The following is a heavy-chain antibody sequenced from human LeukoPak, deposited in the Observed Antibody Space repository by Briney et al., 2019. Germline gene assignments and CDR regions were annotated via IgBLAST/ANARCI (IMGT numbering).Heavy chain of an antibody. CDR2: IIPIFGTA. J-gene: IGHJ4*02. CDR3: ARDYGDSSSWYGGY. D-gene: IGHD6-13*01. CDR1: GGTFSSHA. V-gene: IGHV1-69*05. Sequence: VASVKVSCKASGGTFSSHAISWVRQAPGQGLEWMGGIIPIFGTANYAQKFQGRVTITTDESTSTAYMELSSLRSEDTAVYYCARDYGDSSSWYGGYWGQGTPVTVSS.